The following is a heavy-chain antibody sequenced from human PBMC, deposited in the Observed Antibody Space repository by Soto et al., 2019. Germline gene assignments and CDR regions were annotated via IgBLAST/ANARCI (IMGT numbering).Heavy chain of an antibody. V-gene: IGHV4-4*02. Sequence: QVQLQESGPGLVKPSGTLSPTCAVSNGSISNNDWWSWVRQPPGKGLEWIGEINHSGTTNYNPSLKSRVTILVDKSKNQFSLKLTSVTAADTAVYYCARGITFGGVIFDDWGQGTLVTVSS. D-gene: IGHD3-16*01. CDR2: INHSGTT. J-gene: IGHJ4*02. CDR3: ARGITFGGVIFDD. CDR1: NGSISNNDW.